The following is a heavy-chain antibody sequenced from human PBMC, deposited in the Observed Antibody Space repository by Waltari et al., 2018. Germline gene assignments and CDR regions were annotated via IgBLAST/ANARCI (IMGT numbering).Heavy chain of an antibody. CDR2: ISGSGGIK. D-gene: IGHD6-19*01. CDR3: VKEVIALADNAFDM. J-gene: IGHJ3*02. CDR1: GFIFSRCD. V-gene: IGHV3-23*01. Sequence: EVRLLESGGGLVQPGGSLRLSCAASGFIFSRCDWGWVRQAPGKGLELVTGISGSGGIKYYPDSVKGRFTISRDNSKNTLYLRMNNLRAEDTAVYYCVKEVIALADNAFDMWGQGTKVTVSS.